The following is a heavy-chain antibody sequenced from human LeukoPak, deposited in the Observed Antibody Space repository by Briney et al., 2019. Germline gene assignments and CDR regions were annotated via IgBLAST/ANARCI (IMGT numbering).Heavy chain of an antibody. V-gene: IGHV4-34*01. CDR1: GGSFSGYY. J-gene: IGHJ4*02. CDR3: VGNGYYALGY. Sequence: SETLSLTCAVYGGSFSGYYWSWVRQSPARGLEWIGEIYHSGGTNYNPSLKSRVTISVDKSKNHLSLKLTSVTAADTAVYFCVGNGYYALGYWGRGALVTVAS. D-gene: IGHD2/OR15-2a*01. CDR2: IYHSGGT.